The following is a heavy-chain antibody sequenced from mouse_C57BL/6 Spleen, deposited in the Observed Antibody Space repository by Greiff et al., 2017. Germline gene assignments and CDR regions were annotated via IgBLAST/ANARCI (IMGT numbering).Heavy chain of an antibody. CDR1: GYTFTSYW. CDR3: TRRGIYYGNYYFDD. D-gene: IGHD2-1*01. Sequence: VQLQQSGTVLARPGASVKMSCKTSGYTFTSYWMHWVKQRPGQGLEWIGAIYPGNSDTSYNQKFKGKAKLTAVTSASTAYRELSSRTNDDAAVYYCTRRGIYYGNYYFDDWGQGTTLTVSS. V-gene: IGHV1-5*01. CDR2: IYPGNSDT. J-gene: IGHJ2*01.